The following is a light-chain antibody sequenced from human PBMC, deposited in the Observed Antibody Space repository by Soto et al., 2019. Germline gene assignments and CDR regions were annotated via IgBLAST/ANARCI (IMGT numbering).Light chain of an antibody. V-gene: IGKV1-5*03. CDR2: KAS. J-gene: IGKJ1*01. CDR1: QSISIW. Sequence: DIQMTQSPSTLSASVGDRVTITCRASQSISIWLAWYQQKPGKAPKLLIYKASSLESGVPSRFSGSGSGTEFTLTISSLQPDDCATFYCQQYNSSPWTFGQGTKVEIK. CDR3: QQYNSSPWT.